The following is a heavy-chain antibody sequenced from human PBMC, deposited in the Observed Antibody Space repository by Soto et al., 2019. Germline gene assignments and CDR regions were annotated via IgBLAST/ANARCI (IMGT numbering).Heavy chain of an antibody. CDR2: IKIETDGGTT. CDR3: TNGVGYKWNADEALDF. Sequence: EVQLVESGGGLVKPGGSLRLSCAASGFTFSNAWMSWVCQAPGKGLEWVGRIKIETDGGTTDYAAPVKGRFNISRHDSKNTLYLQINSLKTDDTALYYCTNGVGYKWNADEALDFWGQGTMVPVSS. D-gene: IGHD1-1*01. J-gene: IGHJ3*01. CDR1: GFTFSNAW. V-gene: IGHV3-15*01.